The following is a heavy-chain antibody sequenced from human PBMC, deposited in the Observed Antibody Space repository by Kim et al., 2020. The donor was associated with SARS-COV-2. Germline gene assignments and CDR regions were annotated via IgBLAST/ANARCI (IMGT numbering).Heavy chain of an antibody. CDR2: IKSKTDGGTT. CDR3: TSFLAYWEGYYFDY. V-gene: IGHV3-15*01. D-gene: IGHD1-26*01. J-gene: IGHJ4*02. Sequence: GGSLRLSCAASGFTFSNSWMSWVRQAPGKGLEWVGRIKSKTDGGTTDYSAPAKGSFTISRDDSKNTLYLHMNSMKTEDTAVYYCTSFLAYWEGYYFDYWGQGTLVTVSS. CDR1: GFTFSNSW.